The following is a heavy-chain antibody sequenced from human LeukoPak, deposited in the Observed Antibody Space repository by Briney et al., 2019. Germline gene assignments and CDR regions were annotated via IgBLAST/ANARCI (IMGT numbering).Heavy chain of an antibody. V-gene: IGHV4-61*02. J-gene: IGHJ4*02. CDR1: GDSIRSGTYY. D-gene: IGHD5-12*01. CDR3: ARGGGATRIDY. Sequence: IPSETLSLTCSVSGDSIRSGTYYWSWIRQPAGKGLVWIGRIYTSGSTSYNPSLKSRVTISVDTSKNQFSLKLTSVTAADTAVYYCARGGGATRIDYWGQGTLVTVSS. CDR2: IYTSGST.